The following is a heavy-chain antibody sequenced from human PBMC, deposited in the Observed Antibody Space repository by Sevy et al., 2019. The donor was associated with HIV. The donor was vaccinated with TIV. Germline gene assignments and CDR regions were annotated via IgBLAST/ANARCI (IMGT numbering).Heavy chain of an antibody. Sequence: GGSLRLSCAASGFTFSSYWMSWVRQAPGKGLEWVANIKQDGSEKYYVESVKGRFTISRENAKNSLYLQMNSLRAEDTAVYYCATDHPPEQLVSDYWGQGTLVTVSS. CDR3: ATDHPPEQLVSDY. CDR2: IKQDGSEK. J-gene: IGHJ4*02. V-gene: IGHV3-7*01. CDR1: GFTFSSYW. D-gene: IGHD6-6*01.